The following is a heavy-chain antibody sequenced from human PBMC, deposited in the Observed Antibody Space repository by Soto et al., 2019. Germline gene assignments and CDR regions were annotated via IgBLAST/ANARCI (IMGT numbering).Heavy chain of an antibody. V-gene: IGHV4-59*08. D-gene: IGHD2-15*01. J-gene: IGHJ5*02. Sequence: SETLSLTCTVSGGSISSYYWSWIRQPPGKGLEWIGYIYYSGSTNYNPSLKSRVTISVDTSKNQFSLKLSSVTAADTAVYYCARRYSTLFDPWGQGTLVTVSS. CDR1: GGSISSYY. CDR2: IYYSGST. CDR3: ARRYSTLFDP.